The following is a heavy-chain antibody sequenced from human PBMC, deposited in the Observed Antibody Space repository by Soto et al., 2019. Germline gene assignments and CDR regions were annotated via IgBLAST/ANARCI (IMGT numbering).Heavy chain of an antibody. Sequence: EVQLVQSGAEVKKPGESLRISCKGSGYSFTSYWISWVRQMPGEGLEWMGRIDPSDSYTNYSPSFQGHVTISADKSISTAYLQWSSLKASDTAMYYCARRQAYCSSTSCYGDDAFDIWGQGSMVTVSS. D-gene: IGHD2-2*01. CDR2: IDPSDSYT. J-gene: IGHJ3*02. CDR1: GYSFTSYW. V-gene: IGHV5-10-1*03. CDR3: ARRQAYCSSTSCYGDDAFDI.